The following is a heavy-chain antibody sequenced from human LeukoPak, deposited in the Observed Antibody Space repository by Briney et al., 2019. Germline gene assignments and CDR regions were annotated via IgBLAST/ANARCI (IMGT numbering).Heavy chain of an antibody. V-gene: IGHV4-61*01. CDR3: ARAALVRGVSV. Sequence: SETLSLTCTVSGGSVSSGSYYWSCIPQPPGKGLEWIGYIYYSRSTNYNPSLKSRATISVDTSKNQFSLKLSSVTAADTAVYYCARAALVRGVSVWGQGTTVTVSS. CDR1: GGSVSSGSYY. CDR2: IYYSRST. D-gene: IGHD3-10*01. J-gene: IGHJ6*02.